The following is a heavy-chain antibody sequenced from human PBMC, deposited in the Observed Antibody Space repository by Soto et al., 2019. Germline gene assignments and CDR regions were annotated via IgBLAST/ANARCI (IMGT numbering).Heavy chain of an antibody. V-gene: IGHV3-30-3*01. J-gene: IGHJ3*02. CDR3: AREDYDSSGYYPRAFDI. Sequence: GSLRLSCSAAGVTFSSYAMHWVRQAPGRGLDWVAVISYDGSNKYYADSVKGRFTVSRDNSKNTLYLQMNSLRAEDTAVYYCAREDYDSSGYYPRAFDIWGQGTMVTVSS. CDR1: GVTFSSYA. CDR2: ISYDGSNK. D-gene: IGHD3-22*01.